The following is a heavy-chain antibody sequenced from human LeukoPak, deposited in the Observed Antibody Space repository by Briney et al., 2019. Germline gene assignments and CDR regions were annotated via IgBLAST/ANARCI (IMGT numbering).Heavy chain of an antibody. Sequence: GRSLRLSCAASGFTFSSYGMHWVRQAPGKGLEWVAVISYDGSNKYYADSVKGRFTISRDNSKNTLYLQMNSLRAEDTAVYYCARVLREWLLFGWFDPWGQGTLATVSS. V-gene: IGHV3-30*03. CDR3: ARVLREWLLFGWFDP. CDR1: GFTFSSYG. CDR2: ISYDGSNK. D-gene: IGHD3-3*01. J-gene: IGHJ5*02.